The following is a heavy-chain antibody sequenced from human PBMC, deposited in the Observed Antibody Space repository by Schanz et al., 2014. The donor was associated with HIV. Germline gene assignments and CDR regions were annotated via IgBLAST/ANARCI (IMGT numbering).Heavy chain of an antibody. CDR3: ARENWYLEL. CDR1: GFTFSDYP. V-gene: IGHV3-23*04. Sequence: EVQLVESGGGLVKPGRSLRLSCTTSGFTFSDYPVSWLRQAPGKGLQWVSSITDSGDKTDYTDSVKGRFTISRDNSRNTPFLQMDSLKAEDTAVYYCARENWYLELWGRGTLVTVSS. CDR2: ITDSGDKT. J-gene: IGHJ2*01.